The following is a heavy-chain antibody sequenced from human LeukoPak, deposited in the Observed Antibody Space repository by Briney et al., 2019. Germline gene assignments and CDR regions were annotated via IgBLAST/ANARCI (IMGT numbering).Heavy chain of an antibody. D-gene: IGHD4-23*01. CDR1: GGSISSSNFY. CDR2: IYYSGST. J-gene: IGHJ4*02. CDR3: ALDYGGGNY. Sequence: SETLSLTCTVSGGSISSSNFYWAWIRQPPGKGLEWIGSIYYSGSTYYNPSLKSRVTISVDTSKNQFSLKLTSVTAADTAVYYCALDYGGGNYWGQGTLVTVSS. V-gene: IGHV4-39*01.